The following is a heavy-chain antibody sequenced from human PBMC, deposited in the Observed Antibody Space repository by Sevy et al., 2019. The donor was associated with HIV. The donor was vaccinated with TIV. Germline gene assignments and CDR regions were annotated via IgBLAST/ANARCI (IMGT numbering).Heavy chain of an antibody. CDR2: ISYDGSNK. V-gene: IGHV3-33*05. J-gene: IGHJ4*02. CDR1: RFTFSNYG. D-gene: IGHD1-26*01. CDR3: AKDAGTYYLTYYFDF. Sequence: GGSLRLSCAVSRFTFSNYGMHWVRQAPGKGLEWVALISYDGSNKHYADSVKGRFTISRDNVKNTLFLDMNSLRAEDTAIYYCAKDAGTYYLTYYFDFWGQRTLVTVSS.